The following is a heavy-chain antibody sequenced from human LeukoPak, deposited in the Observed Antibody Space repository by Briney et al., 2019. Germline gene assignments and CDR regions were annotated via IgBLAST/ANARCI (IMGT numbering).Heavy chain of an antibody. V-gene: IGHV1-18*01. Sequence: ASVKVSCKASGYTFNSYGISWVRQAPGQGLEWMGWISAYNGNTNYAQKFQDRVTMTTDTMTTDTLTSTAYMELRSLRSDDTAVYYCAKDNRHLLYNYYDFWSGYPMDVWGKGATVTVSS. CDR3: AKDNRHLLYNYYDFWSGYPMDV. D-gene: IGHD3-3*01. CDR1: GYTFNSYG. CDR2: ISAYNGNT. J-gene: IGHJ6*04.